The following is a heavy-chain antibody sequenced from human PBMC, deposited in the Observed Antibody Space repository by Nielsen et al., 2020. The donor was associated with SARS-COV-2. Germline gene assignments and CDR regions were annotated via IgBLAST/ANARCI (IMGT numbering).Heavy chain of an antibody. CDR2: INSDGSST. D-gene: IGHD1-26*01. Sequence: GESLKISCAASGFTFSSYWMHWVRQAPGKGLVWVSRINSDGSSTSYADSVKGRFTISRDNAKNTLYLQMNNLRAEDTAVYYCAKLKGQGSGSYHYYYYYGMDVWGQGTTVTVSS. CDR1: GFTFSSYW. V-gene: IGHV3-74*01. CDR3: AKLKGQGSGSYHYYYYYGMDV. J-gene: IGHJ6*02.